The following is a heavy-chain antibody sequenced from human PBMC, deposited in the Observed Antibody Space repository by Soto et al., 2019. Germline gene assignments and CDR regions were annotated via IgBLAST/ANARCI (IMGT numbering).Heavy chain of an antibody. D-gene: IGHD3-9*01. CDR2: ISGSGGST. J-gene: IGHJ4*02. CDR1: GFTFSSYA. Sequence: XVSLRLSCAASGFTFSSYAMSWVRQAPGKGLEWVSAISGSGGSTYYADSVKGRFTISRDNSKNTLYLQMNSLRAEDTAVYYCAKDQVRYFDWQPLDYWGQGTLVTVSS. V-gene: IGHV3-23*01. CDR3: AKDQVRYFDWQPLDY.